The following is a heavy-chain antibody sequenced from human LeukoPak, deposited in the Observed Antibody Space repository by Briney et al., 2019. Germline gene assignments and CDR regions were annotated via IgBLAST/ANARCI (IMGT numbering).Heavy chain of an antibody. Sequence: GGSLRLSCAASGFTFSSYAMSWVRQAPGEGLEWVSAISGSGYSTYYADSVKGRFTISRDNSRNTLYLQMNSLRAEDTAVYYCAKPIQLWDNYFDYWGQGTLVTVSS. V-gene: IGHV3-23*01. CDR1: GFTFSSYA. CDR3: AKPIQLWDNYFDY. CDR2: ISGSGYST. J-gene: IGHJ4*02. D-gene: IGHD5-18*01.